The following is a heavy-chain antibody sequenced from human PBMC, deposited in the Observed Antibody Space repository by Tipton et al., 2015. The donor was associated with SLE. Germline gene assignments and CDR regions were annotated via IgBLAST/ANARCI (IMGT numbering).Heavy chain of an antibody. D-gene: IGHD3-10*01. Sequence: LRLSCIVSGYSISPYYWTWIRQTPGKGLGWIGYIHSSGTTNYSPSLNSRVTMSVDTSKNQFSLRLTSVTAADSAVYYCAREVYGRFPIWGQGALVTVSS. J-gene: IGHJ4*02. CDR2: IHSSGTT. CDR3: AREVYGRFPI. V-gene: IGHV4-59*01. CDR1: GYSISPYY.